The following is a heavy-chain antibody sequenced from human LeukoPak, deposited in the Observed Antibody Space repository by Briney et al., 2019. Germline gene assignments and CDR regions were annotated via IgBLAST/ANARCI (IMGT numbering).Heavy chain of an antibody. V-gene: IGHV1-18*04. CDR2: ISAYNGNT. J-gene: IGHJ4*02. CDR3: ARDAFGGAKAYFDY. D-gene: IGHD3-16*01. CDR1: GYTFTSYG. Sequence: EASVKVSCKASGYTFTSYGISWVRQAPGQGLEWMGWISAYNGNTNYAQKLQGRVTMTTDTSTSTAYMELRSLRSGDTAVYYCARDAFGGAKAYFDYWGQGTLVTVSS.